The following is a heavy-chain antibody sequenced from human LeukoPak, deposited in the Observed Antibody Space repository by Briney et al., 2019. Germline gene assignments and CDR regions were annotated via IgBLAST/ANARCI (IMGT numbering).Heavy chain of an antibody. CDR3: ARPEGSGWYDI. CDR2: IYYSGIT. CDR1: GGSIGSFY. V-gene: IGHV4-59*08. Sequence: SETLSLTCTVSGGSIGSFYWSWIRRPPGKGLEWIGYIYYSGITNYDPSLRSRVTISVDTSKNQFSLKLSSVTAADTAVYYCARPEGSGWYDIWGQGTMVTVSS. D-gene: IGHD6-19*01. J-gene: IGHJ3*02.